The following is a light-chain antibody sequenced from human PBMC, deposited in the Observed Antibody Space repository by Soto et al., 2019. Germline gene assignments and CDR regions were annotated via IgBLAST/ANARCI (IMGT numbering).Light chain of an antibody. Sequence: EIVVTQSPGTLSVSPGERATLSCRASQTIGSNHLAWYQQKPGQAPSLLISGTSIRATGIPDRFSDSGCGTAFALTINRLETEDSAIYYCQQYVSWTFGQGTKVEIQ. V-gene: IGKV3-20*01. CDR2: GTS. CDR1: QTIGSNH. J-gene: IGKJ1*01. CDR3: QQYVSWT.